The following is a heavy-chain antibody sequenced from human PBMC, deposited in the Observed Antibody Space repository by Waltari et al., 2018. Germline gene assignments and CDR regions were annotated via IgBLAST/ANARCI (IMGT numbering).Heavy chain of an antibody. CDR1: GCSISSGGYS. V-gene: IGHV4-30-2*01. J-gene: IGHJ3*02. CDR2: IYHSGST. CDR3: ARGGLGIGAFDI. D-gene: IGHD1-26*01. Sequence: QLQLQESGSGLVKPSPTLSLACAVSGCSISSGGYSGSWIRQPPGKGLEWIGYIYHSGSTYYNPSLKSRVTISVDRSKNQFSLKLSSVTAADTAVYYCARGGLGIGAFDIWGQGTMVTVSS.